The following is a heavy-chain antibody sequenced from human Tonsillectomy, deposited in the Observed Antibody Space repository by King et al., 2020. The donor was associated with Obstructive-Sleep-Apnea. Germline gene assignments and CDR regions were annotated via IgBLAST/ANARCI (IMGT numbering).Heavy chain of an antibody. D-gene: IGHD2-8*01. V-gene: IGHV1-18*01. CDR3: ARERGPCARLSINVCWFYP. Sequence: QLVQSGAEVKKPGASVKVSCKASGYTFISYGISWLRQAPGQGLEWMGWISGYNGNTNYAQKFQGRVAMTTDTSTSTAYLELRSLRSDDTAVYYCARERGPCARLSINVCWFYPWGQGTLVTVSS. J-gene: IGHJ5*02. CDR1: GYTFISYG. CDR2: ISGYNGNT.